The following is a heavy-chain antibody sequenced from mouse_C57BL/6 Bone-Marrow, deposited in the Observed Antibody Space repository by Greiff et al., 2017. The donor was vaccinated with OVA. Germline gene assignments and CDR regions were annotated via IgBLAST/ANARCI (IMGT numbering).Heavy chain of an antibody. D-gene: IGHD4-1*01. CDR3: ARSKLGPYYVDS. CDR2: INPNYGTN. Sequence: EVQLQQSGPELVKPGASVKISCKASGYSFTDYNMNWVKQSNGKSFEWIGVINPNYGTNSYNQKFKGKATLTVDQSSSTAYMQLNSLTSEDSAVYCCARSKLGPYYVDSWDQGTTLTVSS. V-gene: IGHV1-39*01. CDR1: GYSFTDYN. J-gene: IGHJ2*01.